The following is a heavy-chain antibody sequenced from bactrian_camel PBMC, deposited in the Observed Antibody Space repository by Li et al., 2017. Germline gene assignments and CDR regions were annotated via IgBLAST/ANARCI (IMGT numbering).Heavy chain of an antibody. V-gene: IGHV3S55*01. CDR2: IDSDSST. CDR1: GYTYSSYS. D-gene: IGHD2*01. Sequence: HVQLVESGGGSVQAGGSLRLSCAASGYTYSSYSMDWFRQAPGREPERVADIDSDSSTTYADFVKGRFIISKDNAANTLYLQMNSLQSEDTAMYHCAADNRVTLGYCYKKYRDLEWHYTGQGTQVTVSS. J-gene: IGHJ4*01.